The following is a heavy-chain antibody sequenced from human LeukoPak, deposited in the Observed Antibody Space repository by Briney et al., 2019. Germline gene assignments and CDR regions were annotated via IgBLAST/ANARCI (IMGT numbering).Heavy chain of an antibody. J-gene: IGHJ4*02. Sequence: DDYAMHWIRQPPGKGLEWIGYIYHSGSTYYNPSLKSRVTISVDRSKNQFSLKLSSVTAADTAVYYCARSPRHDILTGYSDWGQGTLVTVSS. CDR2: IYHSGST. CDR1: DDYA. CDR3: ARSPRHDILTGYSD. D-gene: IGHD3-9*01. V-gene: IGHV4-30-2*01.